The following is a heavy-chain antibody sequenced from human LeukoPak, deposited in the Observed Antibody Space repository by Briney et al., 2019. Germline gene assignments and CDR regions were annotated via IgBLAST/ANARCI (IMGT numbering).Heavy chain of an antibody. J-gene: IGHJ5*02. CDR3: ARDSFYDFWSGPGNWFDP. CDR1: GGSISSYY. Sequence: SETLFLTCTVSGGSISSYYWSWIRQPPGKGLEWIGYIYYSGSTNYNPSLKSRVTISVDTSKNQFSLKLSSVTAADTAVYYCARDSFYDFWSGPGNWFDPWGQGTLVTVSS. CDR2: IYYSGST. D-gene: IGHD3-3*01. V-gene: IGHV4-59*01.